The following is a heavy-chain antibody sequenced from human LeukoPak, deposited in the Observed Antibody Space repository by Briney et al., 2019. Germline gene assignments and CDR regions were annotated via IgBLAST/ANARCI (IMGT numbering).Heavy chain of an antibody. CDR2: TYYRSKWYN. Sequence: SQTLSLTCAISGDSVSSNSAAWNWIRQSPSRGLEWLGRTYYRSKWYNDYAVSVKSRITINPDTSKNQLSLQLNSVTPEDTAVYYCARESLDSGYDPGRLFDYWGQGTLVTVSS. J-gene: IGHJ4*02. CDR3: ARESLDSGYDPGRLFDY. CDR1: GDSVSSNSAA. V-gene: IGHV6-1*01. D-gene: IGHD5-12*01.